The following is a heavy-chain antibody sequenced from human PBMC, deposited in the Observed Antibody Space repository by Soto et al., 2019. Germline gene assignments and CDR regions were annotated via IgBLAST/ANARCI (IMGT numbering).Heavy chain of an antibody. CDR3: ARLKVWGSYHYGMDV. J-gene: IGHJ6*02. CDR2: INPNSGGT. D-gene: IGHD3-16*02. Sequence: ASVKVSCKASGYTFTGYYMHWVRQAPGQGLEWMGWINPNSGGTNYAQKFQGRVTMTRDTSISTAYMELSRLRSDDTAVYYCARLKVWGSYHYGMDVWGQGPTVTVSS. V-gene: IGHV1-2*02. CDR1: GYTFTGYY.